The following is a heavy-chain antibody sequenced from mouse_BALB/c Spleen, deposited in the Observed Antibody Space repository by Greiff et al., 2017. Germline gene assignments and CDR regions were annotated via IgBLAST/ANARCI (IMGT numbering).Heavy chain of an antibody. J-gene: IGHJ3*01. CDR1: GYTFTSYT. V-gene: IGHV1-4*02. D-gene: IGHD1-2*01. Sequence: QVQLKQSAAELARPGASVKMSCKASGYTFTSYTMHWVKQRPGQGLEWIGYINPSSGYTEYNQKFKDKTTLTADKSSSTAYMQLSSLTSEDSAVYYCARGITTATAWFAYWGQGTLVTVSA. CDR3: ARGITTATAWFAY. CDR2: INPSSGYT.